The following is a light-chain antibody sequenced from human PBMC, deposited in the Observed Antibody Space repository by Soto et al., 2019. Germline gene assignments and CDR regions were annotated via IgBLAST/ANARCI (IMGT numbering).Light chain of an antibody. CDR3: QQYGSSGT. CDR1: QSNSSNY. J-gene: IGKJ1*01. Sequence: VLTRSPGTLSLSPGERATLCCRASQSNSSNYLALYQQKPGQAPRILIYCASNRATGIPDRFSGSGSGTDFTITISRLEPEDVAVYYCQQYGSSGTFGQGTKVDI. CDR2: CAS. V-gene: IGKV3-20*01.